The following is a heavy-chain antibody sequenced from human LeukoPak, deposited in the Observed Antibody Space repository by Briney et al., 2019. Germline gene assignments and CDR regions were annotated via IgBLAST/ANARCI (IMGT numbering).Heavy chain of an antibody. J-gene: IGHJ6*03. CDR3: ARNREFSYYYYYMDV. V-gene: IGHV1-69*05. CDR2: IIPIFGTA. Sequence: SVNVSCTASGGTFTSYAISWVRQAPGQGLEWMGGIIPIFGTANYAQKFQGRVTITTDESTSTAYMELSSLRSEDTAVYYCARNREFSYYYYYMDVWGKGTTVTVSS. D-gene: IGHD3-10*01. CDR1: GGTFTSYA.